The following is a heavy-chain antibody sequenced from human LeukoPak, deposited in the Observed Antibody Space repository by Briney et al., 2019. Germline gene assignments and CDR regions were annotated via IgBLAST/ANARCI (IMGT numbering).Heavy chain of an antibody. CDR3: AREEMVRPPFDY. CDR1: GGSFSGYY. CDR2: INHSGST. V-gene: IGHV4-34*01. Sequence: SETLSLTCAVYGGSFSGYYWSWIRQPPGKGLEWIGEINHSGSTNYNPSLKSRVTISADTSKNQFSLKLSSVTAADTAVYYCAREEMVRPPFDYWGQGTLVTVSS. D-gene: IGHD3-10*01. J-gene: IGHJ4*02.